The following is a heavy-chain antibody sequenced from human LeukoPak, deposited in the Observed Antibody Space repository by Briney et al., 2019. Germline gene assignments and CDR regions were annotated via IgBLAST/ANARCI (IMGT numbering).Heavy chain of an antibody. CDR3: AKDYAVGSIDY. V-gene: IGHV3-23*01. J-gene: IGHJ4*02. Sequence: PGGSLRLSCAASGFTFSGFAMSRIRQAPGKGLEWVSSISRSGESTFYADSVRGRFTISRDNSKNTVSLQMESLRAEDTALYYCAKDYAVGSIDYWGQGTLVTVSS. CDR2: ISRSGEST. D-gene: IGHD3-16*01. CDR1: GFTFSGFA.